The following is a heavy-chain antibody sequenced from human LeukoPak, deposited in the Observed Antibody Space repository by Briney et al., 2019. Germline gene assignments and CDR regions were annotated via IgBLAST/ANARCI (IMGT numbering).Heavy chain of an antibody. D-gene: IGHD3-10*01. J-gene: IGHJ5*02. CDR2: FYHSGST. CDR3: ARVLLRGWFDP. V-gene: IGHV4-38-2*02. Sequence: SETLSLTCTVSGYSISSGYYWGWIRQPPGKGLEWIGSFYHSGSTYYNPSLKSRVTISVDTSKNQFSLKLSSVTAADTAVYYCARVLLRGWFDPWGQGTLVTVSS. CDR1: GYSISSGYY.